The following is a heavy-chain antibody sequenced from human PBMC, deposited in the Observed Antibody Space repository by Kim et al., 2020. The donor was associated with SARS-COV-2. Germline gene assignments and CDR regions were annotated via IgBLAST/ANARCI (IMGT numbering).Heavy chain of an antibody. CDR1: GFTFSSYG. CDR2: ISYDGSNK. V-gene: IGHV3-33*05. CDR3: ARVGYCSTTCYAGAFDI. J-gene: IGHJ3*02. D-gene: IGHD2-2*01. Sequence: GGSLRLSCAASGFTFSSYGMYWVRQAPGKGLEWVAVISYDGSNKYYADAVKGRFTISRDNFKNTLSLQMNSLRAEDTAVYYCARVGYCSTTCYAGAFDIWGQGTMVTVSS.